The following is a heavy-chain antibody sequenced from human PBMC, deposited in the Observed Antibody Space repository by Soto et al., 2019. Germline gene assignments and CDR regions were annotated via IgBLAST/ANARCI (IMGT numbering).Heavy chain of an antibody. CDR3: AGTRYYDRGLDYFAY. J-gene: IGHJ4*01. D-gene: IGHD3-3*01. CDR2: IYYSGST. V-gene: IGHV4-39*01. Sequence: QLQLQESGPGLVKPSETLSLTCTVSGGSISSSSYYWGWIRQPPGKGLEWIGSIYYSGSTYYHPSLTSRVTIAVDTSKNGFSLKLSSVTAANTAVYYGAGTRYYDRGLDYFAYWGHGTLVTVSS. CDR1: GGSISSSSYY.